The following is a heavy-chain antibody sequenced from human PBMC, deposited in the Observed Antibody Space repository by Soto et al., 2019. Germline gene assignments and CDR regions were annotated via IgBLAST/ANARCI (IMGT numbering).Heavy chain of an antibody. Sequence: QVPLVQSGGEVKRPGASVRVSCKTSGYTFSNYGITWVRQAPGQPLEWLGWISLYSDGTNYAQKFQGRVSMTTDTSTTTAYMELRSLRSDDTAVYYCARVVPGAEAWFAPWGQGTLVTVSS. CDR3: ARVVPGAEAWFAP. CDR2: ISLYSDGT. J-gene: IGHJ5*02. D-gene: IGHD2-2*01. V-gene: IGHV1-18*01. CDR1: GYTFSNYG.